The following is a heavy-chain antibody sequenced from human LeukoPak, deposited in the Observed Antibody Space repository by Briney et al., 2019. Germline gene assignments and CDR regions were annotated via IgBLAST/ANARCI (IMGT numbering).Heavy chain of an antibody. Sequence: GGSLRLSCAASGFTFSNAWMSWVRQAPGKGLEWVGRIKSKTDGGTTGYAAPVKGRFTISRDDSKNTLYLQMNSLKTEDTAVYYCTTEYYDYVWGSYPYYFDYWGQGTLVTVSS. CDR3: TTEYYDYVWGSYPYYFDY. D-gene: IGHD3-16*02. CDR1: GFTFSNAW. J-gene: IGHJ4*02. CDR2: IKSKTDGGTT. V-gene: IGHV3-15*01.